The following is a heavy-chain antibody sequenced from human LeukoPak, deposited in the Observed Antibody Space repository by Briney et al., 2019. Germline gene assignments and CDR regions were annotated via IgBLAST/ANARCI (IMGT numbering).Heavy chain of an antibody. J-gene: IGHJ4*02. D-gene: IGHD1-26*01. V-gene: IGHV4-59*08. CDR2: IYYSGST. CDR1: GGSISSYY. Sequence: SETLSLTCTVSGGSISSYYWSWIRQPPGKGLEWIGYIYYSGSTSYNPSLKSRVTISVDTSKNQFSLKLSSVTAADTAVYYCARLGASPSYWGQGTLVTVSS. CDR3: ARLGASPSY.